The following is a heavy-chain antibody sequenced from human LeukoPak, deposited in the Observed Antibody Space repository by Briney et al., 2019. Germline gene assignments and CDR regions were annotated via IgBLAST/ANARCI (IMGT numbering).Heavy chain of an antibody. CDR3: TTHLRGWYLNY. V-gene: IGHV3-15*05. Sequence: GGSLRLSCAGSGFTFSNAWMSWVRQAPGKGLEWLGRIKSKVDGETRDYAAPVKGRFTISRDDSKDTLYVQMDSLTTGDTAVYYCTTHLRGWYLNYWGQGTLVTVSP. J-gene: IGHJ4*02. D-gene: IGHD6-19*01. CDR1: GFTFSNAW. CDR2: IKSKVDGETR.